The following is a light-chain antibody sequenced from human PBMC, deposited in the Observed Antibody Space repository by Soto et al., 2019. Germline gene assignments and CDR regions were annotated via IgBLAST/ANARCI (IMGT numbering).Light chain of an antibody. CDR3: QLYGSSPPRYT. Sequence: ESVLTQSPGTLSLSPGERAALSCRASQSVSSSYLAWYQQKSGQAPRLLIHAASTRATGIPDRFSGSGSGTDFTLTISRLEPEDFAVYFCQLYGSSPPRYTFGQGTKLEIK. V-gene: IGKV3-20*01. J-gene: IGKJ2*01. CDR2: AAS. CDR1: QSVSSSY.